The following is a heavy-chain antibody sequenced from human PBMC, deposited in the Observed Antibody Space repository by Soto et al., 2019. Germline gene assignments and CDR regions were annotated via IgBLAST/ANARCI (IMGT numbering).Heavy chain of an antibody. Sequence: QITLKESGPTLVKPTQTLTLTCTFSGFSLSTSGVGVGWIRQPPGQALEWLALIYWDDDERYSPSLKSRLAITKDTSKNQVVLTMTNMGPLDTATYYCAHFIAGNFDYWGQGSLVTVSS. CDR1: GFSLSTSGVG. CDR2: IYWDDDE. J-gene: IGHJ4*02. D-gene: IGHD2-15*01. V-gene: IGHV2-5*02. CDR3: AHFIAGNFDY.